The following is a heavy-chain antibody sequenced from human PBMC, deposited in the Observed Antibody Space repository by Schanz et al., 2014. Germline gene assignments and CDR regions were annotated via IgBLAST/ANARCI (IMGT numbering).Heavy chain of an antibody. V-gene: IGHV3-21*02. CDR2: ISSRSSHI. J-gene: IGHJ5*02. CDR3: VRDILHRVYDSGSP. D-gene: IGHD3-10*01. Sequence: EVQLVESGGGLVKPGGSLRLSCGVSGFTASSHSMNWVRQAPGKGLEWVSSISSRSSHIYYADSVKGRFTVSRDNAKNSVYLQMNGLRVEDTAVYYCVRDILHRVYDSGSPWGQGTLVTVSS. CDR1: GFTASSHS.